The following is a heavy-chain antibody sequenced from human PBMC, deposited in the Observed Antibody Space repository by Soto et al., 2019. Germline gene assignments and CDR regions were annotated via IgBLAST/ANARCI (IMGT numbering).Heavy chain of an antibody. CDR2: ISYDGSNK. Sequence: QVQLVESGGGVVQPVRSLRLSCAASGFTFSSYGMHWVRQAPGKGLEWVAVISYDGSNKYYADSVKGRFTISRDNSKNTLYLQMNSLRAEDTAVYYCAKELTTVTTPLDYWGQGTLVTVSS. V-gene: IGHV3-30*18. CDR3: AKELTTVTTPLDY. D-gene: IGHD4-17*01. J-gene: IGHJ4*02. CDR1: GFTFSSYG.